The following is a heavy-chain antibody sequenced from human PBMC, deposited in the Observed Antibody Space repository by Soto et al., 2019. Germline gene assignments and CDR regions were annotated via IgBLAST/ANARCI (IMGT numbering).Heavy chain of an antibody. Sequence: QVQLVQSGAEVKKPGSSVKVSCKASGGTFSSYSISWVRQAPGQGLEWMGGIIPIFGTANYAQKFQGRVTITADESTSTAYMELSSLRAEDTAVYYCAIEYSSSPPYYPIGYWGQGTLVTVSS. J-gene: IGHJ4*02. D-gene: IGHD6-6*01. CDR1: GGTFSSYS. CDR2: IIPIFGTA. CDR3: AIEYSSSPPYYPIGY. V-gene: IGHV1-69*01.